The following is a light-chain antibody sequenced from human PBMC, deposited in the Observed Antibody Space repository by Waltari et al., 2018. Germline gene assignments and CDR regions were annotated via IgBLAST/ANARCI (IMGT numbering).Light chain of an antibody. CDR1: QNVNSY. V-gene: IGKV3-11*01. CDR2: DAF. Sequence: EIVLTQSPATLSLSPGERATLACRASQNVNSYLLWYQQKPGQAPRLLIYDAFNRATGIPARFSGSGSGTDFTLTISSLEPEDFADYYCQQRANWPITFGQGTRLEIK. J-gene: IGKJ5*01. CDR3: QQRANWPIT.